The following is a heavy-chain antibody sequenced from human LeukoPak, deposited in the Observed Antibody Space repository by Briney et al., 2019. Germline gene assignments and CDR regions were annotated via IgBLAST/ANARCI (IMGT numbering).Heavy chain of an antibody. V-gene: IGHV3-53*01. D-gene: IGHD6-19*01. J-gene: IGHJ4*02. Sequence: GGSLRLSCAVSGFTVSSNYMSWVRQAPGKGLEWVSVIYSGGSTNYADSVKGRFTISRDNSKNTLYLQMNSLRAEDTAVYYCARGASSAWYQNFDYWGQGTLVTVSS. CDR1: GFTVSSNY. CDR3: ARGASSAWYQNFDY. CDR2: IYSGGST.